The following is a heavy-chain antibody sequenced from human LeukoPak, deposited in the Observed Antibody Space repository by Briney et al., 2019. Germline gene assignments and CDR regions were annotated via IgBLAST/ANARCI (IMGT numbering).Heavy chain of an antibody. Sequence: GGSLRLSCAASGFTFSSYAMSWVRRAPGKGLEWVSYISANATSTMYYADSVQGRFTISKDNAKNSLYLQMNSLRAEDTAIYYCARGFPVLNVWGQGTTVTVSS. CDR2: ISANATSTM. V-gene: IGHV3-48*04. D-gene: IGHD3-9*01. CDR3: ARGFPVLNV. J-gene: IGHJ6*02. CDR1: GFTFSSYA.